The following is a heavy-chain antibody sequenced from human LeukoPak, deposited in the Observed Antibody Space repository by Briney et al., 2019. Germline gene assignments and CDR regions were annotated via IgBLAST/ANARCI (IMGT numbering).Heavy chain of an antibody. CDR1: GGSISSSSYY. V-gene: IGHV4-39*01. D-gene: IGHD3-22*01. CDR2: IYYSGST. CDR3: ARSPPMIVVVIDSFDY. J-gene: IGHJ4*02. Sequence: SKTLSLTCTVSGGSISSSSYYWGWIRQPPGKGLEWIGSIYYSGSTYYNPSLKSRVTISVDTSKNQFSLKLSSVTAADTAVYYCARSPPMIVVVIDSFDYWGQGTLVTVSS.